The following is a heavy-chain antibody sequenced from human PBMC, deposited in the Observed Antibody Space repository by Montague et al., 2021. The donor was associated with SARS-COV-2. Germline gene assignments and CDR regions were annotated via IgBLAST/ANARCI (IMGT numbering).Heavy chain of an antibody. CDR3: AGQSASSPFDH. J-gene: IGHJ4*02. D-gene: IGHD6-13*01. V-gene: IGHV4-39*01. Sequence: SETLSLTCSVSGGSISTSNYYWGRIRQPPGKGLEWIGSVYHSGSTYYNPPLKSRVTVSVDTSKNQFSLKISSVTAADTAVYFCAGQSASSPFDHWGQGTLVTVSS. CDR2: VYHSGST. CDR1: GGSISTSNYY.